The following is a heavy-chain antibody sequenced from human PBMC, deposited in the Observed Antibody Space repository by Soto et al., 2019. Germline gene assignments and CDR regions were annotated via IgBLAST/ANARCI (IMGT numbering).Heavy chain of an antibody. J-gene: IGHJ6*03. V-gene: IGHV4-39*01. CDR3: ARHEREGVAATHYYYMDV. D-gene: IGHD2-15*01. CDR1: GGSISSSSYY. CDR2: IYYSGST. Sequence: SETLSLTCTVSGGSISSSSYYWGWIRQPPGKGLEWIGSIYYSGSTYYNPSLKSRVTISVDTSKNQFSLKLSSVTAADTAVYYCARHEREGVAATHYYYMDVWGKGTTVTVSS.